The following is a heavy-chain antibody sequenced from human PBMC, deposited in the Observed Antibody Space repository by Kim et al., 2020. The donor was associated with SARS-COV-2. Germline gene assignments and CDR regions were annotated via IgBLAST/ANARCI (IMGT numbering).Heavy chain of an antibody. V-gene: IGHV3-23*01. CDR3: AKSWELQGWGYFDY. D-gene: IGHD1-26*01. J-gene: IGHJ4*02. Sequence: AESVKGRFTISRDNSKNTLYLQMNSLRAEDTAVYYCAKSWELQGWGYFDYCGQGTLVTVSS.